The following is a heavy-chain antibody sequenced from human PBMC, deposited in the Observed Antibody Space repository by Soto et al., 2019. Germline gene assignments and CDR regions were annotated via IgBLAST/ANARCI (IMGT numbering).Heavy chain of an antibody. D-gene: IGHD2-21*02. CDR1: GGSISSGGYY. Sequence: QVQLQESGPGLVKPSQTLSLTCTVSGGSISSGGYYWSWIRQHPGKGLEWIGYIYYSGSTYYNPSLKCRVTISVDTSKKQYSLQLSSVTAAATSVYYCARMRAEVVTAIVVGFDYWGQGTLVTVSA. V-gene: IGHV4-31*03. J-gene: IGHJ4*02. CDR2: IYYSGST. CDR3: ARMRAEVVTAIVVGFDY.